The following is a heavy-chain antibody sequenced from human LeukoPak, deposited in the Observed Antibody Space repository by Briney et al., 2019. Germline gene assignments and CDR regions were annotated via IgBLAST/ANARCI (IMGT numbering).Heavy chain of an antibody. CDR1: VVSFSGFY. CDR2: INHSGST. D-gene: IGHD2-2*01. V-gene: IGHV4-34*01. J-gene: IGHJ4*02. Sequence: KPSETLPLTCSVWVVSFSGFYWSWIRQPPGKGLEWIGEINHSGSTNYNPSLKSRVTISEDTSKNQLSPKLSSVTAANTAVYYCARGDSYCSITSFLYNWITGWGQGTLVTVSS. CDR3: ARGDSYCSITSFLYNWITG.